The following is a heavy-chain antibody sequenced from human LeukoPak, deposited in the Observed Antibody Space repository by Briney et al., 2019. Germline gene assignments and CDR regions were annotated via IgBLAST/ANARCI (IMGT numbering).Heavy chain of an antibody. CDR3: ARLLGLGFDY. J-gene: IGHJ4*02. D-gene: IGHD2/OR15-2a*01. Sequence: SETLSLTCTVSGGSFSSYYRSCIRQPPGKGLEWIGYISYTGSTNYNPSLKSRVTISVDTSKNQFSLKLSSVTAADTAVYYCARLLGLGFDYWGQGTLVTVSS. CDR1: GGSFSSYY. V-gene: IGHV4-59*01. CDR2: ISYTGST.